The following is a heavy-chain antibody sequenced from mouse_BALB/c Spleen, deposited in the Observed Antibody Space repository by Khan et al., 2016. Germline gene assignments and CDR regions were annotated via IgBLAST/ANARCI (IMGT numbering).Heavy chain of an antibody. Sequence: EVQLQESGPGLVKPSQSLSLTCTVTGYSITSDYAWNWIRQFPGNRLEWMGYISYSGSTSYNPSLKSRISITRDTSKNQFFLQLNSVTSADTATYYCAGSCDGDKDAMDYWGQGTSVTVSS. V-gene: IGHV3-2*02. CDR3: AGSCDGDKDAMDY. J-gene: IGHJ4*01. CDR1: GYSITSDYA. D-gene: IGHD1-1*01. CDR2: ISYSGST.